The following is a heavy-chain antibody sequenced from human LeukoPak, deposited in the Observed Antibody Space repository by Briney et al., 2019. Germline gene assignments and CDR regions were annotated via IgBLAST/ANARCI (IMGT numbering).Heavy chain of an antibody. D-gene: IGHD2-15*01. CDR2: ISAYNGNT. V-gene: IGHV1-18*01. CDR3: ARASYCSDGSCYSDY. CDR1: GYTFTSYS. Sequence: ASVKVSFTASGYTFTSYSISWVRQAPGQGLEWMGWISAYNGNTIYAQKVKGRVTMTTDTSTSTAYMELRSLKSDDTAVYYCARASYCSDGSCYSDYWGQGTLVTVSS. J-gene: IGHJ4*02.